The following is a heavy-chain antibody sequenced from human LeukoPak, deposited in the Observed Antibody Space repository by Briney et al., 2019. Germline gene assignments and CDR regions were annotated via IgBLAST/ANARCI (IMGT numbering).Heavy chain of an antibody. CDR2: IKQDGSQK. CDR1: RFSFSSYW. J-gene: IGHJ4*02. CDR3: ARGGVPAGYDY. D-gene: IGHD2-2*01. V-gene: IGHV3-7*01. Sequence: GGSLRLSCAASRFSFSSYWMFWVRQAPGKGLEWVASIKQDGSQKYYVDSVEGRFTISRDNAENSLYLQMNSLRVEDTAVYYCARGGVPAGYDYWGQGTLVTVSS.